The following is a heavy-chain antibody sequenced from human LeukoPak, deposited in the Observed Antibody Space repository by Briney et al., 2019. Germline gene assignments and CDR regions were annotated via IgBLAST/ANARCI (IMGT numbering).Heavy chain of an antibody. D-gene: IGHD2-15*01. CDR1: GFTFSSYW. J-gene: IGHJ4*02. V-gene: IGHV3-74*01. Sequence: GGSLRLXCAASGFTFSSYWMHWVRQAPGKALVWVSRINSDGSSTSYADSVKGRFTISRDNAKNTLYLQMNSLRAEDTAVYYCATRTRTDIVVAPPGYWGQGTLVTVSS. CDR2: INSDGSST. CDR3: ATRTRTDIVVAPPGY.